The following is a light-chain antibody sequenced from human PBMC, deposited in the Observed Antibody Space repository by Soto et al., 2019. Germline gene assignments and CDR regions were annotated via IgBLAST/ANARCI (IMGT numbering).Light chain of an antibody. Sequence: EIVLTQSPGTLSLSPGERATLSCRASQSVSKYLAWYQQKPGQAPRVLIYGASSRATGIPDRFSGSGSGTDFTLTISRLEPEDFSVYYCQHYAGSPWTFGQGTKVQLK. CDR3: QHYAGSPWT. V-gene: IGKV3-20*01. CDR1: QSVSKY. J-gene: IGKJ1*01. CDR2: GAS.